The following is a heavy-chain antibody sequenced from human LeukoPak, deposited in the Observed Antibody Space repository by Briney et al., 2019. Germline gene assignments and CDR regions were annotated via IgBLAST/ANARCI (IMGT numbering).Heavy chain of an antibody. D-gene: IGHD3-22*01. CDR3: ASSGYYGLFDY. CDR1: GFTFSSYE. J-gene: IGHJ4*02. V-gene: IGHV3-48*03. Sequence: PGGPLRLSCAASGFTFSSYEMNWVRQAPGKGLEWVSYISSSGSTIYYADSVKGRFTISRDNAKNSLYLQMNSLRAEDTAVYYCASSGYYGLFDYWGQGTLVTVSS. CDR2: ISSSGSTI.